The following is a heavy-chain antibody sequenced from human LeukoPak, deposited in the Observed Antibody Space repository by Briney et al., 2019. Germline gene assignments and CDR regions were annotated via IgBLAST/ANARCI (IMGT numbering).Heavy chain of an antibody. D-gene: IGHD3-22*01. V-gene: IGHV3-23*01. CDR3: AKDIMNYYNSSRDWFDP. Sequence: PGGSLRLSCAVSGFTFSSYAMSWVRQAPGKGLEWVSTILPNGGSTYCSDSVKGRFTISRDNSKNTLYLQMNSLRAEDTAVYYCAKDIMNYYNSSRDWFDPWGQGTLVTVSS. CDR2: ILPNGGST. CDR1: GFTFSSYA. J-gene: IGHJ5*02.